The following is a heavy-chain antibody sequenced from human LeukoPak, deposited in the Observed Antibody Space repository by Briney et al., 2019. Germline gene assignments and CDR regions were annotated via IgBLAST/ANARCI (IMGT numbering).Heavy chain of an antibody. CDR2: ICYSGST. Sequence: PSETLSLTCTVSSGSISSYYWSWIRQPPGKGLEWIGYICYSGSTNYNPSLKSRVTISVDTSKNQFSLKLSSVTAADTAVYYCARSARTLYYYDSSGYENGGYFQHWGQGTLVTVSS. CDR3: ARSARTLYYYDSSGYENGGYFQH. V-gene: IGHV4-59*01. J-gene: IGHJ1*01. CDR1: SGSISSYY. D-gene: IGHD3-22*01.